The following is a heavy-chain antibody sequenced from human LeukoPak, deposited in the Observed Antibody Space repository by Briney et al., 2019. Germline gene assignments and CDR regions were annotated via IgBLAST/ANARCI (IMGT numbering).Heavy chain of an antibody. CDR2: IYYSGST. CDR3: AGQYSSSSNIDY. V-gene: IGHV4-59*08. D-gene: IGHD6-6*01. CDR1: GGSISSYY. Sequence: SETLSLTCTVSGGSISSYYWSWIRQPPGKGLEWIGYIYYSGSTNYNPSLKSRVTMSVDTSKNQFSLKLSSVTAADTAVYYCAGQYSSSSNIDYWGQGTLVTVSS. J-gene: IGHJ4*02.